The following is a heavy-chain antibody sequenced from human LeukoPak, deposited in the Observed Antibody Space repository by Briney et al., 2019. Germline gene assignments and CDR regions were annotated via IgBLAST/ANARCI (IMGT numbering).Heavy chain of an antibody. CDR3: ARESYYGSSGYYENDAFDI. Sequence: SVKVSCKASGGTFSSYAISWVRQAPGQGLEWMGRIIPIFGTANYAQKFQGRVTITTDESTSTAYMELSSLRSEDTAVYYCARESYYGSSGYYENDAFDIWGQGTMVTVSS. D-gene: IGHD3-22*01. J-gene: IGHJ3*02. CDR1: GGTFSSYA. CDR2: IIPIFGTA. V-gene: IGHV1-69*05.